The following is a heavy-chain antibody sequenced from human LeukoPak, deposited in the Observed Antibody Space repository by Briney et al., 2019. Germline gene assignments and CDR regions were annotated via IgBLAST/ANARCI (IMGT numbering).Heavy chain of an antibody. CDR2: INPSGGTT. CDR1: GYTLTNYY. J-gene: IGHJ4*02. CDR3: AREEAFCGGDCYPPFDY. D-gene: IGHD2-21*02. Sequence: GASVKVSCKASGYTLTNYYMYWVRQAPGQGLEWMGVINPSGGTTNYAQNFQGRVTMTRDTSTSTVYMELSSLRSEDTAVYYCAREEAFCGGDCYPPFDYWGQGTLVIVSS. V-gene: IGHV1-46*01.